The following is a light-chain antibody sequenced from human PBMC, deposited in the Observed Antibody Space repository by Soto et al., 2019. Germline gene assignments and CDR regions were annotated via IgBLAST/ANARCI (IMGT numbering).Light chain of an antibody. CDR1: QSVRSSF. V-gene: IGKV3-20*01. Sequence: EIVLTQSPGTLSLSPGERATLSCRASQSVRSSFFAWYQQKPGQAPRLLIYDVSVRATGIPDKFSGSGSGTDFTLTINCLEPENFAVYYCQQYENSVMYTFGQGTKLEIK. CDR3: QQYENSVMYT. CDR2: DVS. J-gene: IGKJ2*01.